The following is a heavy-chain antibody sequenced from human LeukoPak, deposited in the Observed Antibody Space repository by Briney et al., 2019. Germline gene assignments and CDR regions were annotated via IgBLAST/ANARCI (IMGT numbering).Heavy chain of an antibody. CDR2: ITTDGSST. Sequence: GGSLRLSCAASGFTFSDCWMHWVRQRPGEGLKYVSRITTDGSSTTYADSVKGRFTVSRDNAKNTLYLQMNSLRAEDTAVYYCARGASSGNLKDAFDIWGQGTMVTVAS. V-gene: IGHV3-74*01. CDR3: ARGASSGNLKDAFDI. CDR1: GFTFSDCW. J-gene: IGHJ3*02. D-gene: IGHD3-22*01.